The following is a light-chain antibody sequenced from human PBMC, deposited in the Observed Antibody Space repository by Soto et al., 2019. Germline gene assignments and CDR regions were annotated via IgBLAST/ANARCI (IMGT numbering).Light chain of an antibody. Sequence: QSALTQPASVSGSPGQSITISCTGTSSDVGGYNYVSRYQQHPGKAPKLMIYEVSNRPSGVSNRFSGSKSGNTASLTISGLQAEDEADYYCSSYTSIFYVFGTGTKLTVL. J-gene: IGLJ1*01. CDR3: SSYTSIFYV. CDR2: EVS. V-gene: IGLV2-14*01. CDR1: SSDVGGYNY.